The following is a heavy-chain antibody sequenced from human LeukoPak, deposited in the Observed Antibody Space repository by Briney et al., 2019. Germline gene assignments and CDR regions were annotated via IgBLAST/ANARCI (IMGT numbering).Heavy chain of an antibody. D-gene: IGHD6-6*01. V-gene: IGHV3-7*01. J-gene: IGHJ4*02. CDR2: IKQDGSEK. CDR3: AGRGAARPDF. CDR1: GFSFSSCW. Sequence: GGALRLSCAASGFSFSSCWMSWVRQAPGKGLEWVANIKQDGSEKYYVDSVKGRFTISRDNAKNSLYLQMNSLRAEDTAVYYCAGRGAARPDFWGQGTLVTVTS.